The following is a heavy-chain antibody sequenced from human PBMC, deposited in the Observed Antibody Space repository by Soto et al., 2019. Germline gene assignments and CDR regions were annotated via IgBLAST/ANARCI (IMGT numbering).Heavy chain of an antibody. CDR2: ISSTTHYI. V-gene: IGHV3-21*06. CDR1: GFTFRNYA. J-gene: IGHJ4*02. Sequence: GGSLRLSCVASGFTFRNYAMSWVRQAPGKGLEWVSSISSTTHYIYYADSMRGRFTISRDNAKNAVYLEMNRLRAEDTAVYYCARESEDLTSNFDYWGQGTLVTVS. CDR3: ARESEDLTSNFDY.